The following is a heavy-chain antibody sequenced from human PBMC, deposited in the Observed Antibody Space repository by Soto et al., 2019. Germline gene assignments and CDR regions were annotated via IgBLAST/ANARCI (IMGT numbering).Heavy chain of an antibody. V-gene: IGHV3-49*04. CDR1: GFTSDDYDYA. CDR2: IGGSTYGGTT. CDR3: SRDGDFYGLDV. J-gene: IGHJ6*02. Sequence: PGGSLRLSCTFSGFTSDDYDYALTWVRQAPGKGLQWLGLIGGSTYGGTTEYAASVKGRFTISRDDSKGITYLQMNSLKTEDTAVYYCSRDGDFYGLDVWGQGTTVTVS. D-gene: IGHD3-3*01.